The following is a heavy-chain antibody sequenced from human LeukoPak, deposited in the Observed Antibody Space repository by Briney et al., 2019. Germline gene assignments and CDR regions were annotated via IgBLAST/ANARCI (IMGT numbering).Heavy chain of an antibody. CDR3: ARQGGRRLGAFDI. V-gene: IGHV3-23*01. J-gene: IGHJ3*02. Sequence: AGGSLRLSCAASGFTFSSNAMSWVRQAPGTGLEWVSDISGSGGSTCYADSVKGRFTISRDSPKNTLYLQMNNLRVEDTAVYYCARQGGRRLGAFDIWGQGTLVTVSS. D-gene: IGHD6-19*01. CDR2: ISGSGGST. CDR1: GFTFSSNA.